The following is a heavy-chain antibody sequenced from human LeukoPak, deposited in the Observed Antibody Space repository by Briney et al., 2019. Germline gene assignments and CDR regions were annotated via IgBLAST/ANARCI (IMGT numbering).Heavy chain of an antibody. CDR2: IYYSGST. CDR3: ASIRADSGYDSFDC. CDR1: GGSISHNIYY. V-gene: IGHV4-39*01. Sequence: SETLSLTCTVSGGSISHNIYYWGWIRQPPGKGLEWIGSIYYSGSTYYNPSLRGRVTISVDTSKNQFSLRLSSVTAADTAVYYCASIRADSGYDSFDCWGQGALVTVSS. D-gene: IGHD5-12*01. J-gene: IGHJ4*02.